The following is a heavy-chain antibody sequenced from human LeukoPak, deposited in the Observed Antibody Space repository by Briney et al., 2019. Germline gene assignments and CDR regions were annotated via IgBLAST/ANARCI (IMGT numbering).Heavy chain of an antibody. D-gene: IGHD3-22*01. Sequence: SVKASCKASGGTFSSYAISWVRQAPGQGLEWMGGIIPIFGTANYAQKFQGRVTITTDESTSTAYMELSSLRSEDTAVYYCARLNYDSSGYYYWGQGTLVTVSS. J-gene: IGHJ4*02. V-gene: IGHV1-69*05. CDR1: GGTFSSYA. CDR3: ARLNYDSSGYYY. CDR2: IIPIFGTA.